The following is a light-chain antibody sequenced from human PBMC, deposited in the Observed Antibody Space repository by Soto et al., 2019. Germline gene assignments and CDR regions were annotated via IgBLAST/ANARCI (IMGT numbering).Light chain of an antibody. CDR1: QSVGSY. CDR3: QQCDTSPWT. Sequence: EIALTQSPDTLSLSPGERATLSCRASQSVGSYLAWYQQKPGQAPRLLIYGASSRATGIPDRFSGSGSGTDFTLAISRLEPGDSAVYFCQQCDTSPWTFGQGTKVEIK. CDR2: GAS. J-gene: IGKJ1*01. V-gene: IGKV3-20*01.